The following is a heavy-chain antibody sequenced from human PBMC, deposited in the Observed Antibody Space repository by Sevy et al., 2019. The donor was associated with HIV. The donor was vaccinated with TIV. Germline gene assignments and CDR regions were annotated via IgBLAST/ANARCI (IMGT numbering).Heavy chain of an antibody. Sequence: SVKVSCKASGGTFSSYAISWVRQAPGQGLEWMGGIIPIFGTANYAQKFQGRVTITADESTSTAYMELSSLRSEDTAVYYCVRRRGSQGYCSSTSCYFWFDPWGQGTLVTVSS. CDR2: IIPIFGTA. D-gene: IGHD2-2*01. J-gene: IGHJ5*02. V-gene: IGHV1-69*13. CDR3: VRRRGSQGYCSSTSCYFWFDP. CDR1: GGTFSSYA.